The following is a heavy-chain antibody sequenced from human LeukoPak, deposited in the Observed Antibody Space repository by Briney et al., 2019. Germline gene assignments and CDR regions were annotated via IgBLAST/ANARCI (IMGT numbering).Heavy chain of an antibody. J-gene: IGHJ3*02. Sequence: GASVKVSCKASGYTFTDYNIHWVRQAPGQGLEWMRWTDPKRGDTKYAQKLEGRVTMTRDTSITTVYMELSSLRFDDTAMYSCARVGLTRGEAFDIWGQGTMVTVSS. CDR1: GYTFTDYN. D-gene: IGHD3-16*01. V-gene: IGHV1-2*02. CDR2: TDPKRGDT. CDR3: ARVGLTRGEAFDI.